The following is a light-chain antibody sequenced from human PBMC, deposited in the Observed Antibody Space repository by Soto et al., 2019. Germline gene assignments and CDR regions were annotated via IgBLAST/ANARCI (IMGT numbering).Light chain of an antibody. V-gene: IGKV1-5*01. CDR3: QQYNSYIT. CDR2: NAS. Sequence: DIHMTQSPSTLSASVGDRVTLTCRASQSISTWLAWYQQKPGKVPNLLISNASSLESGVPSRFNGSGSGTEFTLTISGLQPDDFATYYCQQYNSYITFGGGTKVEIK. CDR1: QSISTW. J-gene: IGKJ4*01.